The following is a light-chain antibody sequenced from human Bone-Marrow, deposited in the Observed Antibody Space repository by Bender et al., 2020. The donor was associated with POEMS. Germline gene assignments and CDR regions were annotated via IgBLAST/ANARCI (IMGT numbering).Light chain of an antibody. V-gene: IGLV2-14*02. CDR2: EVT. Sequence: QSALTQPASVSGSPGQSITISCTGTSSDVGSHNLVSWYQQHPGKAPKLMLYEVTKRPSGVSNRFSGSKSGITASLTISGLQAEDESDYYCSSYTVTATLVFGGGTKVTVL. CDR1: SSDVGSHNL. CDR3: SSYTVTATLV. J-gene: IGLJ2*01.